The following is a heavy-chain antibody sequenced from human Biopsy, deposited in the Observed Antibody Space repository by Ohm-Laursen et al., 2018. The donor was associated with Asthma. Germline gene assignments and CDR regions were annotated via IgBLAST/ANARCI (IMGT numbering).Heavy chain of an antibody. CDR1: GFTFTDYW. J-gene: IGHJ3*02. Sequence: GSLRLSCAASGFTFTDYWMHWVRQAPGKGLVWVSRINVEGTTTNYADSVKGRFTISRDNSKNTLSLQMNSLRAEDTAVYYCARAYGGSFFSGSFDIWGQGTMVTVSS. CDR3: ARAYGGSFFSGSFDI. CDR2: INVEGTTT. D-gene: IGHD4-23*01. V-gene: IGHV3-74*01.